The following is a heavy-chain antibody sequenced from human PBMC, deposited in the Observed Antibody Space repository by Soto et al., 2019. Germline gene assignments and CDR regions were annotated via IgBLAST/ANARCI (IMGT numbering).Heavy chain of an antibody. J-gene: IGHJ6*02. Sequence: GGSLRVSCAASGFTFSSYAMSWVRQAPGKGLEWVSAISGSGGSTYYADSVKGRFTISRDNSKNTLYLQMNSLRAEDTAVYYCAKASIAAAGYPDYYYGMDVWGQGTTVTVSS. V-gene: IGHV3-23*01. D-gene: IGHD6-13*01. CDR3: AKASIAAAGYPDYYYGMDV. CDR2: ISGSGGST. CDR1: GFTFSSYA.